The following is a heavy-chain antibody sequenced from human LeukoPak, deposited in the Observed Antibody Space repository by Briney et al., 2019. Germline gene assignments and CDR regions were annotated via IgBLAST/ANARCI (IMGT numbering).Heavy chain of an antibody. CDR2: IWYDGSNK. CDR1: GFTFNNYG. J-gene: IGHJ4*02. CDR3: ARGQEYYYDSSAYSKFDY. Sequence: GGSLRLSCAASGFTFNNYGMHWVRQAPGKGLEWVAAIWYDGSNKYYADSVKGRFTISRDNSKNTLYLQMNSLRAEDTALYYCARGQEYYYDSSAYSKFDYWGQGTLVTVSS. V-gene: IGHV3-33*01. D-gene: IGHD3-22*01.